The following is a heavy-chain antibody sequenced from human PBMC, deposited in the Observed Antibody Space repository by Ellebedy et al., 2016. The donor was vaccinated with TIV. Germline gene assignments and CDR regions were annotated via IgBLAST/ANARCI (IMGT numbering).Heavy chain of an antibody. CDR1: GFTVSTNY. D-gene: IGHD3-22*01. J-gene: IGHJ4*02. V-gene: IGHV3-53*01. Sequence: GESLKISXAASGFTVSTNYMSWVRQAPGKGLEWVSVLYSGGYPNYTDSVGGRFTISRDDSKNTVFLQMNSLRAEDTAVYYCARDYIGAGYHSDSSGHYKVHYFGYWGQGTLVTVSS. CDR2: LYSGGYP. CDR3: ARDYIGAGYHSDSSGHYKVHYFGY.